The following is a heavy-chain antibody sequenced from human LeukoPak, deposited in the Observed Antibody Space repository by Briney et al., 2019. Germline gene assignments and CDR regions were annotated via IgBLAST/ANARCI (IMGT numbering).Heavy chain of an antibody. V-gene: IGHV3-23*01. CDR3: ARDRSYRGRGGAFDI. J-gene: IGHJ3*02. D-gene: IGHD2-15*01. Sequence: GGSLRLSCAASGFTFSSYAMSWVRQAPGKGLEWVSAISGSGGSTYYADSVKGRFTISRDNSKNTLYLQMNSLRAEDTAVYYCARDRSYRGRGGAFDIWGQGTMVTVSS. CDR2: ISGSGGST. CDR1: GFTFSSYA.